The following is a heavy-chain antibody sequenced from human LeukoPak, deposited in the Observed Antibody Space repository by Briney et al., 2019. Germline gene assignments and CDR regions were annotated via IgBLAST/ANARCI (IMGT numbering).Heavy chain of an antibody. J-gene: IGHJ6*03. D-gene: IGHD6-6*01. CDR3: ATLYGIWTRIAARPGHYYYYMDV. CDR1: GFTFTTYS. Sequence: GGSLRLSCEASGFTFTTYSMTWVRQAPGKGLEWVSIISSGSSAIFSADALKGRFTISRDDAKNLLYLDMNSLRAEDTAVYYCATLYGIWTRIAARPGHYYYYMDVWGKGTTVTVSS. CDR2: ISSGSSAI. V-gene: IGHV3-21*01.